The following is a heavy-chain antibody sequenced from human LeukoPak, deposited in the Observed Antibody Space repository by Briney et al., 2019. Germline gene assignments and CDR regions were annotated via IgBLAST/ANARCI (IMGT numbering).Heavy chain of an antibody. CDR2: FDPEDGET. J-gene: IGHJ4*02. CDR3: ARDPGRRDGYKPFDY. D-gene: IGHD5-24*01. CDR1: GYTLTELS. Sequence: VKVSCKVSGYTLTELSMHWVRQAPGKGLEWMGGFDPEDGETIYAQKFQGRVTMTEDTSTDTAYMELSSLRSEDTAVYYRARDPGRRDGYKPFDYWGQGTLVTVSS. V-gene: IGHV1-24*01.